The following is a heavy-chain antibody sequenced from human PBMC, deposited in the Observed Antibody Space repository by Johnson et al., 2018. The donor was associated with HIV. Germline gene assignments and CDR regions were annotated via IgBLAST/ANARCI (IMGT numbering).Heavy chain of an antibody. D-gene: IGHD5-24*01. CDR3: ARACRDGYTCDVFDI. CDR2: LFSGGDT. J-gene: IGHJ3*02. V-gene: IGHV3-66*01. Sequence: VQLVESGGGLVQPGGSLRLSCAASGFSVSSNYMTWVRQAPGKGLEWVSVLFSGGDTYYADSVTGRFTISRDNSKNTLYLQMNSLRAEDTAVYYCARACRDGYTCDVFDIWGQGTLVTVSS. CDR1: GFSVSSNY.